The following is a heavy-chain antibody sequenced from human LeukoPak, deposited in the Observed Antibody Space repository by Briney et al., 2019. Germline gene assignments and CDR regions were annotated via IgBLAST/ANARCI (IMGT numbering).Heavy chain of an antibody. CDR2: ISSSGSTI. Sequence: PGGSLRLSCAASGFTFSDYYMSWIRQAPGKGLEWVSYISSSGSTIYYADSVKGRFTISRDNAKNTLYLQMNSLRAEDTAVYYCARDRCSGGSCYYYYGMDVWGQGTTVTVSS. D-gene: IGHD2-15*01. CDR1: GFTFSDYY. V-gene: IGHV3-11*04. J-gene: IGHJ6*02. CDR3: ARDRCSGGSCYYYYGMDV.